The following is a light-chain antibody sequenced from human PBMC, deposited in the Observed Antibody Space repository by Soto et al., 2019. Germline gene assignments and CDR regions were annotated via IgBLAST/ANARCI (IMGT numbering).Light chain of an antibody. CDR1: QNVGRNY. V-gene: IGKV3-20*01. Sequence: EIVLTQSPGTLSLSPGERDTLSCRASQNVGRNYLAWFQQKPGQAPRLLIYDASSRATGIPDRFSGSGSGTDFTLSISRLEPEDFAVFYCQQYATEPLTFGGGTKVEVK. CDR3: QQYATEPLT. J-gene: IGKJ4*01. CDR2: DAS.